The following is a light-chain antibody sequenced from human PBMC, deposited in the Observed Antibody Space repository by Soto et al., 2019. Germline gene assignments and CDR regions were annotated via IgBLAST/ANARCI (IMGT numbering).Light chain of an antibody. J-gene: IGLJ3*02. CDR1: MRDVGAYNL. CDR2: EVR. Sequence: QSVLTQPASVSGSAGQSITISCSGTMRDVGAYNLVSWYQQHPGTAPKLIIYEVRNRPSGISSRFSGSRSGNTASLTISGLQADDEADYYCCSYTSSSIRVFGGGTKLTVL. CDR3: CSYTSSSIRV. V-gene: IGLV2-14*01.